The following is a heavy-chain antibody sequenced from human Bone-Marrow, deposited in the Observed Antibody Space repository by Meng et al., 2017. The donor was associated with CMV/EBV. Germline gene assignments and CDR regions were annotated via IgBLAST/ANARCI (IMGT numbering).Heavy chain of an antibody. Sequence: GSLRLSCVVHGGSFSGYYWTWIRQSPGQGLEWIGEINHSGITNYNPSLKSRVTISIDTSKNQFSLRLRSVTAADTAVYYCARGTPRGDCDFWGQGTLVTVSS. D-gene: IGHD2-21*01. J-gene: IGHJ4*02. CDR1: GGSFSGYY. CDR2: INHSGIT. CDR3: ARGTPRGDCDF. V-gene: IGHV4-34*01.